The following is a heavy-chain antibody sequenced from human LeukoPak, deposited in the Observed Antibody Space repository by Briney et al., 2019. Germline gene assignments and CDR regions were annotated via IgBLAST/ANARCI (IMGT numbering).Heavy chain of an antibody. D-gene: IGHD6-19*01. J-gene: IGHJ4*02. CDR2: ISGSGNSI. CDR1: GFAFSDYY. Sequence: GGSLRLSCAGSGFAFSDYYMNWIRQAPGRGLEFISYISGSGNSIVYADSVKGRFTISRDNAKNSLYLQMNSLRDEDTAVYYCAREPRLAVYWGQGTLVTVSS. V-gene: IGHV3-11*01. CDR3: AREPRLAVY.